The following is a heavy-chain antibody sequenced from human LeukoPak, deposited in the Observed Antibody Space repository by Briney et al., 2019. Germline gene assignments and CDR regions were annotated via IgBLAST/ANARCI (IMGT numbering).Heavy chain of an antibody. CDR1: GFTFSSYG. V-gene: IGHV3-30*18. CDR3: AKDISGGDCPDY. CDR2: ISYDGSDK. Sequence: GGSLRLSCAASGFTFSSYGMHWVRQAPGKGLEWVAVISYDGSDKYYADSVKGRFTIPRDNSKNTLYLQMNSLRAEDTAVYYCAKDISGGDCPDYWGQGTLVTVSS. J-gene: IGHJ4*02. D-gene: IGHD2-21*02.